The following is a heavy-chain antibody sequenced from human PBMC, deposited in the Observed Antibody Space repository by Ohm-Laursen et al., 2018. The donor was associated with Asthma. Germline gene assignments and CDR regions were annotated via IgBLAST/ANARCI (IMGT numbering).Heavy chain of an antibody. J-gene: IGHJ4*02. D-gene: IGHD3-22*01. Sequence: SETLSLTCPVSGGSISSGGHSWSWIRQPPGKGLEWIGYIYHSGRSYYSPSLKSRVTISIDRSKNQFSLMVTSVTAADTAVYYCARHNYDRSAYDYWGQGTLVTVSS. V-gene: IGHV4-30-2*01. CDR3: ARHNYDRSAYDY. CDR2: IYHSGRS. CDR1: GGSISSGGHS.